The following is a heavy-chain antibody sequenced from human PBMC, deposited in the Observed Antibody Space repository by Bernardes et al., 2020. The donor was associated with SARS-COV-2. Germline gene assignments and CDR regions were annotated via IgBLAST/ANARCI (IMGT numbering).Heavy chain of an antibody. CDR2: VNHIGST. J-gene: IGHJ4*02. V-gene: IGHV4-34*01. CDR1: GGSFNDYS. D-gene: IGHD3-22*01. CDR3: ARGASGVNMILVVIGFSYYFDY. Sequence: SETLSLTCAVYGGSFNDYSWTWIRQAPGKVLEWIGEVNHIGSTKYNPSLRSRVTISLDTSKNQFSLKLSSVTAADTAVYYCARGASGVNMILVVIGFSYYFDYWGQGTLVTVST.